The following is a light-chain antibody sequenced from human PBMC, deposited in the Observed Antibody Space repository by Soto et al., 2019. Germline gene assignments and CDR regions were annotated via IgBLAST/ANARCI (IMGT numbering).Light chain of an antibody. V-gene: IGLV2-23*02. CDR2: EVN. CDR1: SSDVGSYNL. CDR3: CSYAGSSTLHV. Sequence: QSALTQPASLSGSPGQSITISCTGTSSDVGSYNLVSWYQQHPGKAPKLMIYEVNKRPSGVSNRFSGSKSGNTASLTISVLQAEDEADYYFCSYAGSSTLHVFGTGTKLTVL. J-gene: IGLJ1*01.